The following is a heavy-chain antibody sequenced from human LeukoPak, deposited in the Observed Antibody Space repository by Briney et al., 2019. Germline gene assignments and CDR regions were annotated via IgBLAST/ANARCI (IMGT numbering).Heavy chain of an antibody. CDR1: GFTFSSYS. CDR3: ARDRSLGTVWFGPKRYYYFDY. D-gene: IGHD3-10*01. J-gene: IGHJ4*02. V-gene: IGHV3-21*01. CDR2: ISSSSSYI. Sequence: GGSLRLSCAASGFTFSSYSMNWVRQAPGKGLEWVSSISSSSSYIYYADSVKGRFTISRDNANNSLYLQMNSLRAEDTAVYYCARDRSLGTVWFGPKRYYYFDYWGQGTLVTVSS.